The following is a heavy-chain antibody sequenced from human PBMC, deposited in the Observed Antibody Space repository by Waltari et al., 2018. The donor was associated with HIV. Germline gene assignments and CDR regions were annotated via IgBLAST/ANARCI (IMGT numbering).Heavy chain of an antibody. V-gene: IGHV3-30*02. CDR2: IRYDGSNK. CDR1: GFTFSSYG. CDR3: AKQLGATRNWYFDL. Sequence: QVQLVESGGGVVQPGGSLRLSCAASGFTFSSYGMHWVRQAPGKGLEWVAFIRYDGSNKYYADSVKGRFTISRDNSKNTLYLQMNSLRAEDTAVYYCAKQLGATRNWYFDLWGRGTLVTVSS. J-gene: IGHJ2*01. D-gene: IGHD1-26*01.